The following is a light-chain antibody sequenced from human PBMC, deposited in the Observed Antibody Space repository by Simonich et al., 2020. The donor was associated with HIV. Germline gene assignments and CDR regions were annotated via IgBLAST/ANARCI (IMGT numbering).Light chain of an antibody. J-gene: IGLJ3*02. CDR1: SLRNFS. V-gene: IGLV3-19*01. CDR2: GQN. CDR3: NSRDSSGNHWV. Sequence: SSELTQDPAVSVALGQTVRITCQGDSLRNFSASWYQQNPGQAPVLVIYGQNNRPSGIPDRFSGSTSGNTASLTITGAQAEDEADYYCNSRDSSGNHWVFGGGTKLTVL.